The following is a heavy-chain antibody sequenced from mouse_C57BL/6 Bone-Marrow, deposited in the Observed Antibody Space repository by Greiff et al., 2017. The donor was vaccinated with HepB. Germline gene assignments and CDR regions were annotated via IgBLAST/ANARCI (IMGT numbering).Heavy chain of an antibody. CDR2: INYDGSST. V-gene: IGHV5-16*01. CDR3: AREGGYDPPFAY. D-gene: IGHD2-3*01. J-gene: IGHJ3*01. Sequence: EVQVVESEGGLVQPGSSMKLFCTASGFTFSDYYMAWVRQVPEKGLEWVANINYDGSSTYYLDSLKSRFIISRDNAKNILYLQMSSLKSEDTATYYCAREGGYDPPFAYWGQGTLVTVSA. CDR1: GFTFSDYY.